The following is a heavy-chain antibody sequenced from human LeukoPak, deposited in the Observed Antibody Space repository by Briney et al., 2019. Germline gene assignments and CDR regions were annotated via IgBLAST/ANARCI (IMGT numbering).Heavy chain of an antibody. CDR2: ISDSGST. D-gene: IGHD4-17*01. Sequence: PSETLSLTCSAVSDSIKSDFWSWIRQPPGKGLEWIGYISDSGSTNYNPSLKSRVTMSLDTSKNLFSLHLNSVTPEDTAVYYCARDRDYGDYTFDYWGQGTLVTVSS. CDR1: SDSIKSDF. CDR3: ARDRDYGDYTFDY. J-gene: IGHJ4*02. V-gene: IGHV4-59*12.